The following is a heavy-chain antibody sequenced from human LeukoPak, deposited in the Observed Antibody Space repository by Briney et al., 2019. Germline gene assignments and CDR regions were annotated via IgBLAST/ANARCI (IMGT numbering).Heavy chain of an antibody. V-gene: IGHV3-74*01. J-gene: IGHJ3*02. D-gene: IGHD1-1*01. Sequence: PGGSLRLSWAASGFTFSSYWMHWVRQAPGKGLAWVSYIKSDGSDIDYADSVKGRFTISRDNAKNTLYLQMNTLRAEDTAVYHCARDLRPRGTAFDIWGHGTMVTVSS. CDR2: IKSDGSDI. CDR1: GFTFSSYW. CDR3: ARDLRPRGTAFDI.